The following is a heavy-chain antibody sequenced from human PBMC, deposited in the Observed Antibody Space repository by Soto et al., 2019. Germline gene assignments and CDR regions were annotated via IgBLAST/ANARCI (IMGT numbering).Heavy chain of an antibody. D-gene: IGHD2-15*01. CDR3: AKVNVVVVAATFEYEYYFDY. CDR2: ISNTGST. V-gene: IGHV3-53*01. CDR1: GFTVSNNY. J-gene: IGHJ4*02. Sequence: PGGSLRLSXVASGFTVSNNYMSWVRQAPGRGLEWVSAISNTGSTYYAGSVKGRSTISRDSSTNTLYLEVNSLRADDTAVYYCAKVNVVVVAATFEYEYYFDYWGQGTLVTVSS.